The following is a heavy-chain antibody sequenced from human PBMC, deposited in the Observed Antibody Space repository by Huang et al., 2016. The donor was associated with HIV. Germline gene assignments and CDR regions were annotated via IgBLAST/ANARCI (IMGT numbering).Heavy chain of an antibody. D-gene: IGHD3-16*01. J-gene: IGHJ4*02. CDR1: GFTFSGST. CDR3: TREYGNYEFDY. Sequence: EVQLVESGGGLVQPGGSLKLSCAASGFTFSGSTMHWVRLAAGKGREWVGRMRSKANNYATAYAASVKGRFTISRDDSKNTVYLQMNSLKTEDTAVYYCTREYGNYEFDYWGQGTLVTVSS. CDR2: MRSKANNYAT. V-gene: IGHV3-73*02.